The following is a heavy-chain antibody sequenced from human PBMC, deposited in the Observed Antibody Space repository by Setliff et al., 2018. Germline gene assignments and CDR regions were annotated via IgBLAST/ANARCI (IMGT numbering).Heavy chain of an antibody. V-gene: IGHV4-61*09. J-gene: IGHJ6*03. CDR2: INRRGST. Sequence: LSLTCTVSGGSVNSGYDDWNWLRQPAGKGLEWIGHINRRGSTNFSPSLKSRVTISLDTSKNQFSLNLTSVTAADTAVYYCARASSGWYSAYYYYMDVWGKGTTVTVSS. CDR1: GGSVNSGYDD. D-gene: IGHD6-19*01. CDR3: ARASSGWYSAYYYYMDV.